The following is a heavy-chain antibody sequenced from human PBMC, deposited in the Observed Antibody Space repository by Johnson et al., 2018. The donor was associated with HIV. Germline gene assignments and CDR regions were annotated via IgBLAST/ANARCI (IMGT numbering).Heavy chain of an antibody. D-gene: IGHD1/OR15-1a*01. Sequence: VQLVESGGGLVKPGGSLRLSCAGSGFTFTTSAMSWDRQAPGKGLEWVSYISSSGSTNYADSVRGRFTISRDNAKNSLYLQMTSLRAEDTAVYYCVREISGTLGDAVEIWGLGTLVTGSS. CDR2: ISSSGST. CDR1: GFTFTTSA. J-gene: IGHJ3*02. V-gene: IGHV3-11*04. CDR3: VREISGTLGDAVEI.